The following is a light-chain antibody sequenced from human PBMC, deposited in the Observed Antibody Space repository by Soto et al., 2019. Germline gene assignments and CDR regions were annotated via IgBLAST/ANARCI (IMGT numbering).Light chain of an antibody. CDR2: WAS. CDR3: QQYYSPWT. Sequence: DIVMTQSPDSLAVSLGERATINCKSSQSVLYNSNNKNYLAWYQQKPGQPPKLLIYWASTRESGVLDRFSGSGSGTDFTLTISSLQAEDVAVYYCQQYYSPWTFGQGTKVEIK. J-gene: IGKJ1*01. CDR1: QSVLYNSNNKNY. V-gene: IGKV4-1*01.